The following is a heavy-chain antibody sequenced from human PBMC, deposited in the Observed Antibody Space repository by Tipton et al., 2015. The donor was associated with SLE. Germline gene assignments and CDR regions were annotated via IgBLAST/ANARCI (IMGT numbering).Heavy chain of an antibody. CDR2: IYYSGST. CDR1: GGSVSSGSYY. CDR3: ARDKSSSREFDY. J-gene: IGHJ4*02. V-gene: IGHV4-61*01. D-gene: IGHD6-13*01. Sequence: TLSLTCTVSGGSVSSGSYYWSWIRQPPGKGLEWIGYIYYSGSTNYNPSLKSRVTISVDTSKNQFSLKLSSVTAADTAVYYCARDKSSSREFDYWGQGTLVTVSS.